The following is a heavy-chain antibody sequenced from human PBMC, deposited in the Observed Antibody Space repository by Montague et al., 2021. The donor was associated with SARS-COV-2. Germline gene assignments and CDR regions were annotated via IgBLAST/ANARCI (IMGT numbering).Heavy chain of an antibody. CDR3: ARGPHYDILTSYYKDGMDV. CDR2: IYTSGST. Sequence: TLSLTRTLSGGSISTGSYYWSWIRQPAGKGLEWIGRIYTSGSTNYXPSLKSRVTISVDTSKNQFSLKLSSVTAADTAVYYCARGPHYDILTSYYKDGMDVWGQGTTVTVPS. J-gene: IGHJ6*02. V-gene: IGHV4-61*02. D-gene: IGHD3-9*01. CDR1: GGSISTGSYY.